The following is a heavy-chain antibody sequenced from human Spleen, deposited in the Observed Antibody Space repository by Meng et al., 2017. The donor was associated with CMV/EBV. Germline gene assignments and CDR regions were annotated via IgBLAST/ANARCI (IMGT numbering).Heavy chain of an antibody. Sequence: GESLKISCAVSGFTLSTYNMHWVRQAPGKGLEWVAVILSDGRNKYYADSVKGRFTISRDNSKNTLYLQMNSLRAEDTAVYYCAREDGSYFPLLDYWGQGTLVTVSS. CDR1: GFTLSTYN. J-gene: IGHJ4*02. CDR2: ILSDGRNK. V-gene: IGHV3-30*03. D-gene: IGHD1-26*01. CDR3: AREDGSYFPLLDY.